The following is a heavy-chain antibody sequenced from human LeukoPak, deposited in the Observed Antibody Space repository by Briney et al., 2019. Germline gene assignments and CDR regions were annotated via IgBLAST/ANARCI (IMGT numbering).Heavy chain of an antibody. CDR3: ARLAAAGTYYMDV. D-gene: IGHD6-13*01. J-gene: IGHJ6*03. CDR1: GYSISSGYY. V-gene: IGHV4-38-2*01. Sequence: SETLSLTCAVSGYSISSGYYWGWIRQPPGKGLEWIGSIYYSGSTYSNPSLKSRVTISVDTSKNQFSLELSSVTAADTAVYYCARLAAAGTYYMDVWGKGTTVTVSS. CDR2: IYYSGST.